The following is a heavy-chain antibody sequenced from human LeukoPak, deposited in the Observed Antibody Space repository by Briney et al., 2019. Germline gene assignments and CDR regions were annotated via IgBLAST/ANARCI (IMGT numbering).Heavy chain of an antibody. Sequence: ASVKVSCKASRYTFTGYYMHWVRQAPGQGLEWMGWINPNSGVTDYAQNFQGRVTMTRDTSISTAYVELSRLRSDDTAVYYCAREPPGAAAGAFDIWGQGTMVTVSS. CDR2: INPNSGVT. J-gene: IGHJ3*02. CDR1: RYTFTGYY. V-gene: IGHV1-2*02. CDR3: AREPPGAAAGAFDI. D-gene: IGHD6-13*01.